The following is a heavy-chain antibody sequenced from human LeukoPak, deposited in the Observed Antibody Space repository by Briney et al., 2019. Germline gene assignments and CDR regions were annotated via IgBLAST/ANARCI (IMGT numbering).Heavy chain of an antibody. V-gene: IGHV4-59*08. CDR1: GGSISSYY. CDR2: ISHSEIT. Sequence: PSETLSLTCTVSGGSISSYYWSWIRQPPGKGLEWIGEISHSEITNYNSSLKSRVTISVDKSRNQISLKVTSVTAADTAVYYCARHQGIIGLRGFDYWGQGTLVTVSS. CDR3: ARHQGIIGLRGFDY. D-gene: IGHD3-16*01. J-gene: IGHJ4*02.